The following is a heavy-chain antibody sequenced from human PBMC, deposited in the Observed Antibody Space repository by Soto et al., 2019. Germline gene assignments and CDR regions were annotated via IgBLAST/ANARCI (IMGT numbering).Heavy chain of an antibody. D-gene: IGHD2-15*01. CDR2: IDPSDSQT. J-gene: IGHJ3*02. CDR1: GYSFAGYW. CDR3: ARQGCSGGSCYLTAFDI. V-gene: IGHV5-10-1*01. Sequence: PGESLKISCKGSGYSFAGYWITWVRQKPGKGLEWMGRIDPSDSQTYYSPSFRGHVTISVTKSITTVFLQWSSLKASDTAMYYCARQGCSGGSCYLTAFDIWGQGTMVTVSS.